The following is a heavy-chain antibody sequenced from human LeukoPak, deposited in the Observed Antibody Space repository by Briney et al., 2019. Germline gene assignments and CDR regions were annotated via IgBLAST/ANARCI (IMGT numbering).Heavy chain of an antibody. CDR3: ARGPAKTVSGRGRWPFDY. J-gene: IGHJ4*02. D-gene: IGHD5-24*01. V-gene: IGHV4-34*01. CDR1: GGSFSGYY. Sequence: PSETLSLTCAVYGGSFSGYYWSWIRQPPGKGLEWIGEINHSGSTNYNPSLKSRVTISVDTSKNQFSLKLSSVTAADTAVYYCARGPAKTVSGRGRWPFDYWGQGTLVTVSS. CDR2: INHSGST.